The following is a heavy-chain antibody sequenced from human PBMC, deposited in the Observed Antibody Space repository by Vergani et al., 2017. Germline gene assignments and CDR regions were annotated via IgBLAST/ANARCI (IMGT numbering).Heavy chain of an antibody. CDR1: GYTFTSYD. CDR3: ATHKPTTILPDV. J-gene: IGHJ6*04. Sequence: QVQLVQSGAEVKKPGASVKVSCKASGYTFTSYDINWVRQATGQGLEWMGWMNPNRGNTGYAKKFQGRVTMTRNTSIGTAYMELSSRRSEDTAVYYCATHKPTTILPDVWGKGTTVTVSS. D-gene: IGHD1-1*01. CDR2: MNPNRGNT. V-gene: IGHV1-8*01.